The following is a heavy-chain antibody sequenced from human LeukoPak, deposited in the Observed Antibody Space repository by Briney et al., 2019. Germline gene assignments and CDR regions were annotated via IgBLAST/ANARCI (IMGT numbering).Heavy chain of an antibody. V-gene: IGHV1-69*13. Sequence: GASVKLSCNASGGMFTSYAISGVRQAPGQGLEWMGGIIPIFGTTSYAQKFQGRVTITADESTSPAYMELSSPRSEDPAVYYCARNYYYDSSGYYYNYWGQGTLVTVSS. D-gene: IGHD3-22*01. CDR3: ARNYYYDSSGYYYNY. J-gene: IGHJ4*02. CDR2: IIPIFGTT. CDR1: GGMFTSYA.